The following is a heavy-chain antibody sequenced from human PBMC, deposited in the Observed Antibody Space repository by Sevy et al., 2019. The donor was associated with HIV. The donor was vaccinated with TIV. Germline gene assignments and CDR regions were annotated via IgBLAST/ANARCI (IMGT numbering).Heavy chain of an antibody. CDR2: FSGSGSSA. Sequence: GGSLRLSCAASGFTVSSYGMSWVRQAPGKGLKWVSGFSGSGSSAYYADSVKGRFTISRDISKNILNLQMNSLRVEDTPVYFCAKDRSSAIPSAGTLDYWGQGTLVTVSS. J-gene: IGHJ4*02. CDR3: AKDRSSAIPSAGTLDY. D-gene: IGHD6-13*01. V-gene: IGHV3-23*01. CDR1: GFTVSSYG.